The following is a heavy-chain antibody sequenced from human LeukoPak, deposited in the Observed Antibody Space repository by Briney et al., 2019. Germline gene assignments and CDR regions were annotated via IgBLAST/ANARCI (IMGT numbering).Heavy chain of an antibody. CDR1: GFTFSSYD. CDR3: VKDIVVVVAATQPHYYYGMDV. J-gene: IGHJ6*02. CDR2: ITPSGDKT. V-gene: IGHV3-23*01. Sequence: GGSLRLSCAASGFTFSSYDMSWVRQAPGKGLEWVSAITPSGDKTWYADSMKGKFTISRDNSKNTLYLQMSSLRAEDTAVYYCVKDIVVVVAATQPHYYYGMDVWGQGTTVTVSS. D-gene: IGHD2-15*01.